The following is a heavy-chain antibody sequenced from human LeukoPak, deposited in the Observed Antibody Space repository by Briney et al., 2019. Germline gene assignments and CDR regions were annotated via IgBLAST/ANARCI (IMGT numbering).Heavy chain of an antibody. D-gene: IGHD3-10*01. Sequence: ASVKVSCKASGYTFTGYYMHWVRQAPGQGLEWMGWINPNSGGSNYAQKFQDWVTMTRDTSISTAYMELSRLRSDDTAVYYCARSRSGAYAFDIWGQGTMVTVSS. CDR3: ARSRSGAYAFDI. CDR2: INPNSGGS. CDR1: GYTFTGYY. J-gene: IGHJ3*02. V-gene: IGHV1-2*04.